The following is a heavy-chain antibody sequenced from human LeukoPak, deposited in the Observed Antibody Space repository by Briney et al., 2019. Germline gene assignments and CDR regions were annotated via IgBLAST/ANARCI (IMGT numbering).Heavy chain of an antibody. D-gene: IGHD6-19*01. CDR3: VKDPAVAGTRYFDY. J-gene: IGHJ4*02. Sequence: GRSRSLSSSPSGXSSTSYAMRWVRPAPKDGLGYVSAISSNGGRTYYADSVKGRFTISRHNSKNTLYPQMSSLRAEDTAVYYCVKDPAVAGTRYFDYWGQGTLVTVSS. CDR2: ISSNGGRT. V-gene: IGHV3-64D*09. CDR1: GXSSTSYA.